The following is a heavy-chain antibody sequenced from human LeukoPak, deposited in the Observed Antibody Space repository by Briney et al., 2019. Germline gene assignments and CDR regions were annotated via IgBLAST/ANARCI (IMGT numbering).Heavy chain of an antibody. V-gene: IGHV4-59*08. D-gene: IGHD6-13*01. CDR1: GGSISSYY. CDR2: IYYTGSS. CDR3: ARRAAAGYNWFDP. J-gene: IGHJ5*02. Sequence: SETLSLTCTVSGGSISSYYWSWIRQPPGRGLEWIGYIYYTGSSNYNPSLKRRVTISVDTSKNQFSLRLSSVTAADTAVYYCARRAAAGYNWFDPWGQGTLVTVSS.